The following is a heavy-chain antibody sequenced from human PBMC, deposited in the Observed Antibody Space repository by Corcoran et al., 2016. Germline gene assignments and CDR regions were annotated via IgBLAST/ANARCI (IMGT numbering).Heavy chain of an antibody. D-gene: IGHD3-10*01. CDR3: ARDSHYYGSGSYHPGGMDV. J-gene: IGHJ6*02. CDR1: GGSFSGYY. V-gene: IGHV4-34*01. CDR2: INHSGST. Sequence: QVQLQQWGAGLLKPSETLSLTCAVYGGSFSGYYWSWIRQPPGKGLEWIGEINHSGSTNYNPSLKSRVTISVGTSKNQFSLKLSSVTAADTAVYYWARDSHYYGSGSYHPGGMDVWGQGTTVTVSS.